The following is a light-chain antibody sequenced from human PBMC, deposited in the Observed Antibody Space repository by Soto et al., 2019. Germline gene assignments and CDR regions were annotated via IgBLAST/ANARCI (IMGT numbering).Light chain of an antibody. J-gene: IGLJ2*01. V-gene: IGLV3-1*01. Sequence: SYELTQPPSVSVSPGQTGSITCFGDKLGDKYASWYQQKPGQSPVLVIYQDSKRPSGIPERFSGSNSGNTATLTISGTQAMDEADYYCQAWDSSTAVFGGGTKLTVL. CDR2: QDS. CDR3: QAWDSSTAV. CDR1: KLGDKY.